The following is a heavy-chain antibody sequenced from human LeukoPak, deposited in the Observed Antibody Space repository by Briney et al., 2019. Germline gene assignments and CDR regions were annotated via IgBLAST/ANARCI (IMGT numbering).Heavy chain of an antibody. J-gene: IGHJ4*02. CDR3: AKDPTYYYDSSGRSTPFDY. Sequence: HSGGSLRLSCAASGFTLSRYAMSWVRHAPGKGLEWVSAISGSGGSTYYADSVKGRFTISRDNSKNTLYLQMNSLRAEDTAVSYCAKDPTYYYDSSGRSTPFDYWGQGTLVTVSS. D-gene: IGHD3-22*01. V-gene: IGHV3-23*01. CDR1: GFTLSRYA. CDR2: ISGSGGST.